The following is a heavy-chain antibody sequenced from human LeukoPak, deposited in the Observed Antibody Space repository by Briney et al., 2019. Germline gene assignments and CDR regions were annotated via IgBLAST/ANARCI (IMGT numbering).Heavy chain of an antibody. V-gene: IGHV4-4*02. D-gene: IGHD3-3*01. CDR3: AREGGFYRPLDY. Sequence: SGTLSLTCGVSGGSVTSTNWWTWVRQPPGKGLEWIGEVHLDGRTNYNPSLKSRLTMSVDLSENHISLNLTSVTAADTAVYYCAREGGFYRPLDYSGQGTLVTVSS. J-gene: IGHJ4*02. CDR2: VHLDGRT. CDR1: GGSVTSTNW.